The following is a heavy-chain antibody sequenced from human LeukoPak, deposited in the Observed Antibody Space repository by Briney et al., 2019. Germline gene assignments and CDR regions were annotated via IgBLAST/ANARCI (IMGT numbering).Heavy chain of an antibody. Sequence: GRSLRLSCAASGFTFSSYGMHWVRQAPGMGLEWVAVISYDGSNKYYADSVKGRFTISRDNSKNTLYLQMNSLRAEDTAVYYCARDAFRSSSWYFDLWGRGTLVTVSS. CDR2: ISYDGSNK. CDR3: ARDAFRSSSWYFDL. V-gene: IGHV3-30*03. D-gene: IGHD6-13*01. CDR1: GFTFSSYG. J-gene: IGHJ2*01.